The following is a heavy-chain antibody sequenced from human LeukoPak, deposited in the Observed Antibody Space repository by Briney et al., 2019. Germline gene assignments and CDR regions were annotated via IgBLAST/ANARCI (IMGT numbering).Heavy chain of an antibody. V-gene: IGHV3-66*01. CDR1: GFTVSTNY. J-gene: IGHJ4*02. CDR3: ARGFRSVTTWGYCDY. D-gene: IGHD4-17*01. CDR2: IYSGGGT. Sequence: PGGSLRLSCAASGFTVSTNYMSWVRQAPGKGLEWVSLIYSGGGTYYADSVKGRFTISRDNSRNTLSLQMNSLRVDDTAVYYCARGFRSVTTWGYCDYWGQGALVTVSS.